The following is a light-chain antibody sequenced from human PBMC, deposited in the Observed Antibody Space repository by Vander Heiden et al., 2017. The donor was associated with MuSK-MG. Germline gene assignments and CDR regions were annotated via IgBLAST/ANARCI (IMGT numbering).Light chain of an antibody. CDR1: SSDVGGYNY. CDR3: SSYTSSTLGV. Sequence: QSALPQPASVSGSPGQSITLSCPGTSSDVGGYNYVSWYQQHPGKAPKLMIYDVSKRPSGVSNRFSGSKSGNTASLTISGLQAEDEADYYCSSYTSSTLGVFGGGTMLTVL. J-gene: IGLJ3*02. V-gene: IGLV2-14*01. CDR2: DVS.